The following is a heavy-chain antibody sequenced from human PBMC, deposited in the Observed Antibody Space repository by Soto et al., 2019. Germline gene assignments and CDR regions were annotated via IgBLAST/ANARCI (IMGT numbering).Heavy chain of an antibody. D-gene: IGHD2-21*02. V-gene: IGHV3-23*04. Sequence: EVQLVESEGGLVQPGGSLRLSCEASGFIFTTSDMSWVRQAPGKGLEWISSITITGDTTHYADSVKGRFTISRDNSRNTVYLQMNRLRVDDTAVYYWAKGGGGDHGYWGQGTLVAVSS. CDR3: AKGGGGDHGY. CDR1: GFIFTTSD. J-gene: IGHJ4*02. CDR2: ITITGDTT.